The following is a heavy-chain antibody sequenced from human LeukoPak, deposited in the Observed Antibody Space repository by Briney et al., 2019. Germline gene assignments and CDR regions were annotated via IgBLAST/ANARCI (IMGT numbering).Heavy chain of an antibody. CDR1: GYTLTELS. V-gene: IGHV1-24*01. CDR3: ATAWRGSHSPGWVFDI. Sequence: ASVKVSCKVSGYTLTELSMHWVRQAPGKGLEWMGGFDPEDGETIYAQKFQGRVTMTEDTSTDTAYMELSSLRSEDTAVYYCATAWRGSHSPGWVFDIWGQGTMVTVSS. CDR2: FDPEDGET. D-gene: IGHD6-19*01. J-gene: IGHJ3*02.